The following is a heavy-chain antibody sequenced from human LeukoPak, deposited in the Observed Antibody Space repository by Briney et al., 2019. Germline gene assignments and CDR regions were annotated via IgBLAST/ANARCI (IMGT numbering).Heavy chain of an antibody. J-gene: IGHJ4*02. V-gene: IGHV3-30-3*01. CDR3: ARDVDYYYDSSGYYDY. D-gene: IGHD3-22*01. CDR1: GFTFSSYA. CDR2: ISYDGSNK. Sequence: GRSLRLSCAASGFTFSSYAMHWVRQAPGKGLEWVAVISYDGSNKYYADSVKGRFTISRDNSKNTLYLQMNSLRAEDTAVYYCARDVDYYYDSSGYYDYWGQGTLVTVSS.